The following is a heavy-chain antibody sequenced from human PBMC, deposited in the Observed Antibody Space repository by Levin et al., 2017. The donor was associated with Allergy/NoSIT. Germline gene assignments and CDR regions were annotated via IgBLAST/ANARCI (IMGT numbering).Heavy chain of an antibody. CDR2: INPNTGVT. CDR1: GYTFTGYY. D-gene: IGHD6-19*01. V-gene: IGHV1-2*04. Sequence: ASVKVSCKASGYTFTGYYMHWVRQAPGQGLEWVGWINPNTGVTNYAQKFQGWVTMTWDTSISTAYMELARLRSDDTAVYYCASGLPGYSTGWYDYWGQGTLVTFSS. CDR3: ASGLPGYSTGWYDY. J-gene: IGHJ4*02.